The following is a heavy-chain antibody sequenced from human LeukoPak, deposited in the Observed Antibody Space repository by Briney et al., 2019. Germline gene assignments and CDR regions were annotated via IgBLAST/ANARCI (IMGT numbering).Heavy chain of an antibody. J-gene: IGHJ4*03. Sequence: GGALRLSCAASGFTFSNAWMSWVRQAPGEGLEWVGRIKSNTDGGKTDYAPPVKRRFPISRDDSKNTLYLQMHTLKSEDTAVYYCNTDLRRYPYFASWGQGTTVTVSS. CDR1: GFTFSNAW. V-gene: IGHV3-15*01. D-gene: IGHD3-9*01. CDR2: IKSNTDGGKT. CDR3: NTDLRRYPYFAS.